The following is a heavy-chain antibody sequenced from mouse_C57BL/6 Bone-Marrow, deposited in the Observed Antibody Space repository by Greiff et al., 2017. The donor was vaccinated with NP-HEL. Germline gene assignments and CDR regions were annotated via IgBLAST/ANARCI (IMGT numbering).Heavy chain of an antibody. Sequence: EVKLVESGGGLVKPGGSLKLSCAASGFTFSSYTMSWVRQTPEKRLEWVATISGGGGNTYYPDSVKGRFTISRDNAKNTLYLQMSSLRSEDTALYYCARHFGSSYDYYAMDYWGQGTSVTVSS. CDR1: GFTFSSYT. J-gene: IGHJ4*01. CDR3: ARHFGSSYDYYAMDY. V-gene: IGHV5-9*01. CDR2: ISGGGGNT. D-gene: IGHD1-1*01.